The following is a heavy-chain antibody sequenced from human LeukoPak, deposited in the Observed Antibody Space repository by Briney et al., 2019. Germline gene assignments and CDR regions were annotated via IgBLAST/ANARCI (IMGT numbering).Heavy chain of an antibody. J-gene: IGHJ4*02. V-gene: IGHV1-18*04. CDR2: MSAYNGNT. Sequence: ASLKVSCKAAGYTFTSYGISWVRQAPGQGLEWMGWMSAYNGNTNYAQKLHARVTMTTNTSTSTAYMELRSLRSDDTAVYYCARIVVAATLPSDYWGQGTLVTVSS. CDR1: GYTFTSYG. CDR3: ARIVVAATLPSDY. D-gene: IGHD2-15*01.